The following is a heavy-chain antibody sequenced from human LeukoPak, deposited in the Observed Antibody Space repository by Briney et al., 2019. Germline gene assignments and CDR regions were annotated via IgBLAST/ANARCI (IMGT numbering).Heavy chain of an antibody. CDR1: GFTFSGFE. V-gene: IGHV3-48*03. D-gene: IGHD6-13*01. CDR2: ISSSGSAK. CDR3: ARLGQQLVEGAFDY. Sequence: PGGSLRLSCAATGFTFSGFEMNWVRQAPGKGLEWVSYISSSGSAKYYADSVKGRFTISRDNAKNSPYLQMNSLRAEDTAVYYCARLGQQLVEGAFDYWGQGTLVTVSS. J-gene: IGHJ4*02.